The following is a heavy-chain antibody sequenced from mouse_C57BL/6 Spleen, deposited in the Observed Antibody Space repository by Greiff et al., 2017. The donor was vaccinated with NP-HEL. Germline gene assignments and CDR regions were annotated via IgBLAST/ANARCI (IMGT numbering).Heavy chain of an antibody. J-gene: IGHJ4*01. CDR3: TRNYYGTTGTNYAMDY. CDR1: GYTFTDYE. CDR2: IDPETGGT. D-gene: IGHD1-1*01. V-gene: IGHV1-15*01. Sequence: QVQLKESGAELVRPGASVTLSCKASGYTFTDYEMHWVKQTPVHGLEWIGAIDPETGGTAYNQKFKGKAILTADKSSSTAYMELRSLTSEDSAVYYCTRNYYGTTGTNYAMDYWGQGTSVTVSS.